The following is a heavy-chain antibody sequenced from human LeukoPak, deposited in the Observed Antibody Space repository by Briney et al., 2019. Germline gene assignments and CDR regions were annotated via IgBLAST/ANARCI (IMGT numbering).Heavy chain of an antibody. D-gene: IGHD5-12*01. J-gene: IGHJ6*03. V-gene: IGHV1-69*13. CDR2: IIPIFGTA. CDR1: RGTFSSYA. CDR3: ARGCYSGNFYYYYYMDV. Sequence: GASVKVPCKASRGTFSSYAISGVRQAPAQGLEWMGGIIPIFGTANYAQKFQGRVTITADESTSTAYMELSSLRSEDTAVYYCARGCYSGNFYYYYYMDVWGKGTTVTVSS.